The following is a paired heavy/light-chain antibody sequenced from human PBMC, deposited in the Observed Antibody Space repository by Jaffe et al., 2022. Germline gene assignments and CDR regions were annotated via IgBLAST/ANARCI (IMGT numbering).Light chain of an antibody. J-gene: IGKJ4*01. V-gene: IGKV3-11*01. Sequence: EIVLTQSPATLSLSPGERATLSCRASQSVSSYLAWYQQKPGQAPRLLIYDASNRATGIPARFSGSGSGTDFTLTISSLEPEDFAVYYCQQRSNWPFTFGGGTKVEIK. CDR3: QQRSNWPFT. CDR1: QSVSSY. CDR2: DAS.
Heavy chain of an antibody. J-gene: IGHJ4*02. Sequence: QVQLVESGGGVVQPGGSLRLSCAASGFTFSSYGMHWVRQAPGKGLEWVAFIRYDGSNKYYADSVKGRFTISRDNSKNTLYLQMNSLRAEDTAVYYCAKDFGTGQYYGDYDEGFGFAALYYFDYWGQGTLVTVSS. CDR2: IRYDGSNK. CDR3: AKDFGTGQYYGDYDEGFGFAALYYFDY. V-gene: IGHV3-30*02. D-gene: IGHD4-17*01. CDR1: GFTFSSYG.